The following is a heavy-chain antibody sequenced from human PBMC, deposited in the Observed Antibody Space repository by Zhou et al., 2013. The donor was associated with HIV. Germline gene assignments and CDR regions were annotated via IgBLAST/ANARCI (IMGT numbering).Heavy chain of an antibody. Sequence: VQSQVQLVQSGAEVKVSCKASGGTFSSYAINWVRQAPGQGLEWMGGIIPIFGTANYAQKFQGRVTITADESTSTAYMKLSSLRSEDTAIYYCARGNVTNFYYFMDVWGKGTTVTVSS. V-gene: IGHV1-69*01. CDR3: ARGNVTNFYYFMDV. CDR2: IIPIFGTA. J-gene: IGHJ6*03. D-gene: IGHD2-2*01. CDR1: GGTFSSYA.